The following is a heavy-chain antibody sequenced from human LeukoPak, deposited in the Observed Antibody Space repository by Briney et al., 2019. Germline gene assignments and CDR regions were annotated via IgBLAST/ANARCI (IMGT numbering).Heavy chain of an antibody. D-gene: IGHD6-13*01. CDR3: AKWHYRSSSGIWFDP. CDR1: GFTFSSYG. CDR2: IWYDGSNK. Sequence: GGSLRLSCAASGFTFSSYGMHWVRQAPGKGLEWVAVIWYDGSNKYYADSVKGRFTISRDNSKNTLYLQMNSLRAEDTAVYYCAKWHYRSSSGIWFDPWGQGTLVTVSS. J-gene: IGHJ5*02. V-gene: IGHV3-33*06.